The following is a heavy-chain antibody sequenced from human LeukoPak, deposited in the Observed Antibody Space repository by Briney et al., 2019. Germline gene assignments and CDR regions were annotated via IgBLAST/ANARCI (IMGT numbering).Heavy chain of an antibody. CDR3: AKDRDYYDSSGFDY. V-gene: IGHV3-23*01. D-gene: IGHD3-22*01. CDR2: ISGSGGST. Sequence: GGSLRLSCAASGFTFSSYAMSWVRQAAGKGLEWVSGISGSGGSTYSTDSVKGRFTISRDNSKNTLYLQMTSLRAEDTAVYYCAKDRDYYDSSGFDYWGQGTLVTVSS. CDR1: GFTFSSYA. J-gene: IGHJ4*02.